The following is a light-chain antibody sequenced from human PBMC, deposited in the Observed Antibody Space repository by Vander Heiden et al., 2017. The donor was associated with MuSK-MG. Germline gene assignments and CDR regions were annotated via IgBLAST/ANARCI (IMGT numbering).Light chain of an antibody. CDR2: AAS. J-gene: IGKJ2*01. CDR3: QQSYSNPPYT. CDR1: QSISSY. Sequence: GDRVTITCRASQSISSYLNWYQQKPGKAPKLLIYAASSLQSGVPSRFSGSGSGTDFTLTISSLQPEDFATYYCQQSYSNPPYTFGQGTKVEIK. V-gene: IGKV1-39*01.